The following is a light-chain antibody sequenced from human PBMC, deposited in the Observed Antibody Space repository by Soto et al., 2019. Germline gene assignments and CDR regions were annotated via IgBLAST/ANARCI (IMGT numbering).Light chain of an antibody. CDR1: QSVSSSY. Sequence: EIVLTQSPGTLSLSPGERATLSCRASQSVSSSYLAWYQQKPGQAPRLLIYGASSRATGIPDRFSGSGSWTDFPLTISRLEPEDFAVYYFQQYGSSPLTFGGGTKVEIK. CDR3: QQYGSSPLT. V-gene: IGKV3-20*01. CDR2: GAS. J-gene: IGKJ4*01.